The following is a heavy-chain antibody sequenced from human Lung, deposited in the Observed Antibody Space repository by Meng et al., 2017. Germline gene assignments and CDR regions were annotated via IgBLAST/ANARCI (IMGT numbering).Heavy chain of an antibody. CDR2: INAGSENT. CDR3: ARDIVVTFGELTTLDS. CDR1: GYTFTNYA. Sequence: QVHLVQSGAEVKKPGASVKVSCKASGYTFTNYAMHWVRQAPGQGLEWMGWINAGSENTEYSQKFQGRVTLTRDTSATTAYMELRSLKSEGTAIYYCARDIVVTFGELTTLDSWGQGTLVTVSS. V-gene: IGHV1-3*01. D-gene: IGHD2-21*01. J-gene: IGHJ4*02.